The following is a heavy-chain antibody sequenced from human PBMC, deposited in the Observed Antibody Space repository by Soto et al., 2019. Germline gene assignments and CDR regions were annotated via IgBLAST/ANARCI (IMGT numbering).Heavy chain of an antibody. V-gene: IGHV4-59*01. J-gene: IGHJ5*02. CDR2: IYYSGST. D-gene: IGHD3-10*01. CDR3: ARSDYPAGRGWFDP. Sequence: QSQTLSLTCSVSGVSISSYYWSWIRQPPGKGLEWIGNIYYSGSTNYNPSLKSRVTISVDTSNQFSLKLRSVTAADTAVYYCARSDYPAGRGWFDPWGQGTLVTVSS. CDR1: GVSISSYY.